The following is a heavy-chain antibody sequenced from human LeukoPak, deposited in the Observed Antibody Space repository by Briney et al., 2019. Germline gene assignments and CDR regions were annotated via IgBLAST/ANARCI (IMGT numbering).Heavy chain of an antibody. CDR1: GFTFSSYA. J-gene: IGHJ3*02. Sequence: GGSLRLSCAASGFTFSSYAMHWVRQAPGKGLEWVAVISYDGSNKYYADSVKGRFTISRDNSKNTLYLQMNSLRAEDTAVYYCARDKFKGMVVAVDIWGQGTMVTVSS. CDR2: ISYDGSNK. D-gene: IGHD2-15*01. CDR3: ARDKFKGMVVAVDI. V-gene: IGHV3-30-3*01.